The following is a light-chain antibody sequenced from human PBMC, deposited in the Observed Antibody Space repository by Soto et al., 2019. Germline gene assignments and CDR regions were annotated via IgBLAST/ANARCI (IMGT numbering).Light chain of an antibody. CDR2: GNS. CDR3: QSYDSRLSVV. J-gene: IGLJ2*01. Sequence: QSVLTQPPSVSGAPGQRVTISCTGSSSNIGAGYDVHWYQQLPGTAPKLLIYGNSNRPSGVPDRFSGSKSGTSASLAITGLQADEEADYYCQSYDSRLSVVFGGGTKVTVL. CDR1: SSNIGAGYD. V-gene: IGLV1-40*01.